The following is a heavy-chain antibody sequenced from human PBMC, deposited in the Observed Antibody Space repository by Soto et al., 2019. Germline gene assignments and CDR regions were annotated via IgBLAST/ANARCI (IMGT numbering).Heavy chain of an antibody. D-gene: IGHD2-15*01. J-gene: IGHJ3*02. CDR3: ARGKGLSVVAATPRGAGAFDI. V-gene: IGHV4-34*01. CDR1: GGSFSGYY. CDR2: INPSGST. Sequence: QVQLQQWGAGLLKPSETLSLTCAVYGGSFSGYYWSWIRQPPGKGLEWIGEINPSGSTNSNPSLKSRVSVSVDTSKNQFSLKLSSVTAADTAVYYCARGKGLSVVAATPRGAGAFDIWGQGTMVTVSS.